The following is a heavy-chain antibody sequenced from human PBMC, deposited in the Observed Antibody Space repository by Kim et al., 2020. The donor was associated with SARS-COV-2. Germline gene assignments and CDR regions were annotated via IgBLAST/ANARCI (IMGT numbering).Heavy chain of an antibody. V-gene: IGHV3-21*01. Sequence: GGSLRLSCAASGFTFSSYSMNWVRQAPGKGLEWVSSISSSSSYIYYADSVKGRFTISRDNAKNSLYLQMNSLRAEDTAVYYCARDPGCSGGSCWYFDYWGQGTLVTVSS. D-gene: IGHD2-15*01. CDR2: ISSSSSYI. J-gene: IGHJ4*02. CDR3: ARDPGCSGGSCWYFDY. CDR1: GFTFSSYS.